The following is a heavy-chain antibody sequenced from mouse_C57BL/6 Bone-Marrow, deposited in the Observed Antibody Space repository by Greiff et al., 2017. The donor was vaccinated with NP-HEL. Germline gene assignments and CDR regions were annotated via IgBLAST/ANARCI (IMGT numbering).Heavy chain of an antibody. J-gene: IGHJ2*01. D-gene: IGHD2-4*01. CDR2: IYPGGGYT. CDR1: GYTFTNYW. V-gene: IGHV1-63*01. Sequence: QVQLQQSGADLVRPGTSVKMSCTASGYTFTNYWIGWAKQRPGHGLEWIGDIYPGGGYTNYNEKFKGKASLTADKSSSTSYMQFRSLTYEDSAIYYCARLIDDFDDWGQGTTLTVSS. CDR3: ARLIDDFDD.